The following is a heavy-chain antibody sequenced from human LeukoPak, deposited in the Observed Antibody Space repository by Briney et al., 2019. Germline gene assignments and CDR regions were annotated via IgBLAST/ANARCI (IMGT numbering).Heavy chain of an antibody. CDR1: GFTLTRYW. V-gene: IGHV3-7*03. Sequence: GGSLRLSCAASGFTLTRYWMSWVRQAPGKGPEWVANINEDGSEKHYLDSVRGRFTFSRDNARNSLYLQMNSLRVEDAAVYFCARVGAAGFDYWGQGALVTVSS. D-gene: IGHD6-13*01. CDR3: ARVGAAGFDY. J-gene: IGHJ4*02. CDR2: INEDGSEK.